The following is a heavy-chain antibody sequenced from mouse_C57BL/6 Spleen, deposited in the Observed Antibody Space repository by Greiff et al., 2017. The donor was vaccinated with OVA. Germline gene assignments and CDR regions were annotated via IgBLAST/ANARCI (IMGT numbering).Heavy chain of an antibody. J-gene: IGHJ3*01. D-gene: IGHD2-5*01. Sequence: EVKVEESGGGLVQPGGSMKLSCAASGFTFSDAWMDWVRQSPEKGLEWVAEIRNKANNHATYYAESVKGRFTISRDDSKSSVYLQMNSLRAEDTGIYYCAPYYSNPGGFAYWGQGTLVTVSA. V-gene: IGHV6-6*01. CDR1: GFTFSDAW. CDR2: IRNKANNHAT. CDR3: APYYSNPGGFAY.